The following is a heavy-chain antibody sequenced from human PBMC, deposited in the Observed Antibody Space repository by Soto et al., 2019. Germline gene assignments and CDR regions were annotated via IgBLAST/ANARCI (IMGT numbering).Heavy chain of an antibody. J-gene: IGHJ5*02. D-gene: IGHD5-12*01. CDR2: TYFRSKWYN. CDR1: GDSVSSNTAS. CDR3: AKGDNLGPKTGYAFDP. V-gene: IGHV6-1*01. Sequence: QVQLQQSGPGLVKPSQALSLTCAISGDSVSSNTASWNWIRQSPSRCLEWLGRTYFRSKWYNDYAVSVKSRIIINPDTSNNQFSLQLNSVTPEDTAVYFCAKGDNLGPKTGYAFDPWGQGIMVTVSS.